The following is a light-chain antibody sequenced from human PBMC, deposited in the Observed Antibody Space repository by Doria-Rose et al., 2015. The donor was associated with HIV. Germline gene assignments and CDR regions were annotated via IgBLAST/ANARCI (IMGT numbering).Light chain of an antibody. J-gene: IGKJ1*01. Sequence: LSASPGDSATLSCRASQSLSNNLAWYQQKPGQPPSLLIYDISIRATGVPARFSGSGAGTEFTLTITDLQSADFAVYFCQHYNNWPPEWTFGQGTKVGIK. CDR1: QSLSNN. CDR3: QHYNNWPPEWT. CDR2: DIS. V-gene: IGKV3-15*01.